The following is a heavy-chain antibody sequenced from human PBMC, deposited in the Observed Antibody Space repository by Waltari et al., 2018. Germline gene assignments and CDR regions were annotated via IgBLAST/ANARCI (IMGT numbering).Heavy chain of an antibody. J-gene: IGHJ4*02. Sequence: EVQLVESGGGSVQPGGSLRLSCAASGFTFCTYIMHWVRQAPGKGLVWVSRINSDGSTTRYVDSVKGRFTISRDNAKNTLYLEMNSLRVEDTAMYYCARDLNYKVDYWGQGVLVTVSS. CDR1: GFTFCTYI. CDR3: ARDLNYKVDY. V-gene: IGHV3-74*01. D-gene: IGHD1-7*01. CDR2: INSDGSTT.